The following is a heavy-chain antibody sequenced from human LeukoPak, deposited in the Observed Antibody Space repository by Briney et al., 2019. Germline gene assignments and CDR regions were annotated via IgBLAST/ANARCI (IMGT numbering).Heavy chain of an antibody. Sequence: GGSLRLSCAASGFTFSSYAMSWVRQAPGKGLEWVSAISGSGGSTYYADSVKGRFTISRDNSKNTLYLQMNSLRAENTAVYYCAKGFSLMVAAYDYWGQGTLVTVSS. CDR3: AKGFSLMVAAYDY. V-gene: IGHV3-23*01. D-gene: IGHD2-15*01. CDR2: ISGSGGST. CDR1: GFTFSSYA. J-gene: IGHJ4*02.